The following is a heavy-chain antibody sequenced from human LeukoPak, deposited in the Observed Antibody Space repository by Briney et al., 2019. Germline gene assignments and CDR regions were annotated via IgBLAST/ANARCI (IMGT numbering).Heavy chain of an antibody. Sequence: ASVKVSCKASGGTFSSYAISWVRQAPGQGLEWMGRIIPIFGTANYAQKFQGRVTITTDEPTSTAYMELSSLRSEDTAVYYCASPTNSGGSWYNYWGQGTLVTVSS. CDR1: GGTFSSYA. D-gene: IGHD6-13*01. CDR3: ASPTNSGGSWYNY. V-gene: IGHV1-69*05. CDR2: IIPIFGTA. J-gene: IGHJ4*02.